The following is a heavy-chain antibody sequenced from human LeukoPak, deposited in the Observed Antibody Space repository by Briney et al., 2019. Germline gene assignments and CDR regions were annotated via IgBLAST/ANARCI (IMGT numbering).Heavy chain of an antibody. D-gene: IGHD6-13*01. CDR1: GGSISSSSYY. CDR2: IYYSGST. J-gene: IGHJ6*03. CDR3: ARDERPAAGDSMYYYYYMDV. Sequence: SETLSLTCTVSGGSISSSSYYWGWIRQPPGKGLEWIGSIYYSGSTYYNPSLKNRVTIVVDTSKNQFSLKLSSVTAADTAVYYCARDERPAAGDSMYYYYYMDVWGKGTTVTVSS. V-gene: IGHV4-39*07.